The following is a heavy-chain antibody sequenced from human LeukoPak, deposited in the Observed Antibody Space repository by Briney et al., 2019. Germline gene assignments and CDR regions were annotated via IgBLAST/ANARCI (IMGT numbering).Heavy chain of an antibody. CDR2: ISSSSSYI. V-gene: IGHV3-21*01. J-gene: IGHJ4*02. D-gene: IGHD6-19*01. CDR1: GFTFSSYS. Sequence: GGSLRLSCAASGFTFSSYSMNWVRQAPGKGLEWVSSISSSSSYIYYADSVKGRFTISRDNAKNSLYLQMNSLRAEDTAVYYCARDHSHSGWSQGAFDYWGQGTLVTVSS. CDR3: ARDHSHSGWSQGAFDY.